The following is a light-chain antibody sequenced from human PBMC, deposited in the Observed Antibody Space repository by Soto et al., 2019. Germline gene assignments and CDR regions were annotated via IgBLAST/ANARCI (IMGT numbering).Light chain of an antibody. V-gene: IGLV2-8*01. CDR3: SSYAGSNNLV. Sequence: QSALTQPPSASGSLGQSVTISCTGTSSDVGGYNYVSWYQHHPGKAPELMIYEVSKRPSGVPDRFSGSKSANTASLTVSGLQAEDEADYSCSSYAGSNNLVFGGGTKLTVL. J-gene: IGLJ2*01. CDR1: SSDVGGYNY. CDR2: EVS.